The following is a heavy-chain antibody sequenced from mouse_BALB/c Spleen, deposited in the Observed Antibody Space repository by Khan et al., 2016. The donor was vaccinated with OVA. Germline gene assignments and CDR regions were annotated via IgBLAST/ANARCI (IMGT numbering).Heavy chain of an antibody. CDR2: IYPFNDDT. CDR3: APVGNYYVSFAY. J-gene: IGHJ3*01. V-gene: IGHV1S136*01. D-gene: IGHD1-1*01. Sequence: EVQLKQFGPELVKPGASVKMSCKASGYTFTSYVMHWVKQKPGLGLEWIGYIYPFNDDTKYNENFKGKATLTSDKSSSTAYMELSSLTSEDSAVYYCAPVGNYYVSFAYWGQGTLVTVSA. CDR1: GYTFTSYV.